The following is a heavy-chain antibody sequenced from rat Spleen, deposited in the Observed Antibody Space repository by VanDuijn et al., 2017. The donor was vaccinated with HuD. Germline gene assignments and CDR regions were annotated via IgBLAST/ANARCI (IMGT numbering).Heavy chain of an antibody. D-gene: IGHD1-11*01. CDR3: ARHRNYGGIPFEY. CDR2: IHTAGRNT. CDR1: GFTFSNYY. J-gene: IGHJ2*01. Sequence: EVQLVESGGGLVQPGRSLKLSCAASGFTFSNYYMAWVRQAPTKGLEWVASIHTAGRNTYYRDSVEGRFTISRDNARSTLYLQMDSLRSEDTATYYCARHRNYGGIPFEYWGQGVMVTVSS. V-gene: IGHV5-25*01.